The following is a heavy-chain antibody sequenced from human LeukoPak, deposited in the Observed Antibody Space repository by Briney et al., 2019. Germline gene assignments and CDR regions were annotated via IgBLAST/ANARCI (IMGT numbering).Heavy chain of an antibody. CDR3: ARARRVAVRGIYFDF. D-gene: IGHD3-10*02. CDR2: IHHSGSA. J-gene: IGHJ4*02. Sequence: SETLSLTCNVSGDSITNYYWSWIRHSPGKGLESIGFIHHSGSANYNPSLKSRATMSVDTSKNQFSLKISSVTAADTALYHCARARRVAVRGIYFDFWGQGALVTVSS. V-gene: IGHV4-59*01. CDR1: GDSITNYY.